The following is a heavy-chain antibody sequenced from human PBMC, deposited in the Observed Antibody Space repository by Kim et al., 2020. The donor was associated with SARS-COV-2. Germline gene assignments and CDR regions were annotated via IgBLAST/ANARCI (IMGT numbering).Heavy chain of an antibody. D-gene: IGHD5-12*01. CDR3: VIVLNDNYGYEYGWFDP. J-gene: IGHJ5*02. CDR1: GFTFDDFG. CDR2: ISWNGGST. Sequence: GGSLRLSCAASGFTFDDFGMGWVRQAPGKGLEWVSGISWNGGSTGYAESVKGRFTISRDNAKNSLHLQMNSLRVEDAALYHCVIVLNDNYGYEYGWFDPWGQVTLVTVSS. V-gene: IGHV3-20*01.